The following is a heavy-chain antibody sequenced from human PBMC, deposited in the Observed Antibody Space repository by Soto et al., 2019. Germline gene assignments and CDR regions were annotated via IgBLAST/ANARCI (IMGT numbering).Heavy chain of an antibody. CDR2: INHSGST. J-gene: IGHJ4*02. V-gene: IGHV4-34*01. CDR1: GGSFSGYY. CDR3: ARGWHSSSWIFDY. D-gene: IGHD6-13*01. Sequence: SETLSLTCAVYGGSFSGYYWSWIRQPPGKGLEWIGEINHSGSTNYNPSLKSRVTISVDTSKNQFSLKLSSVTAADTAVYYCARGWHSSSWIFDYWGQGTLVTVSS.